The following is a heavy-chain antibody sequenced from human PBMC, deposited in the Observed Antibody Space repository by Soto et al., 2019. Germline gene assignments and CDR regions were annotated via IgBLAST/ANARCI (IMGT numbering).Heavy chain of an antibody. CDR2: ISGGGTSP. J-gene: IGHJ3*01. D-gene: IGHD2-21*01. V-gene: IGHV3-23*01. CDR1: GFSFSSYA. Sequence: EVQLLESGGGLVQPGGSLRLSCAASGFSFSSYALTWVRQAPGKGLEWVSSISGGGTSPYYADSVRGRFTISRDNTNNLVHLQMKGLRAEDAAVYYCANSRCYSLGGDAFHVWGRGTIVTVSS. CDR3: ANSRCYSLGGDAFHV.